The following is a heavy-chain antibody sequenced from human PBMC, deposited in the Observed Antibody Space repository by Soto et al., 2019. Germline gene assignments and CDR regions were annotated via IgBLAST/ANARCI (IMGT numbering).Heavy chain of an antibody. Sequence: HPGGSLRLSCAASGFTFSSYAMSWVRQAPGKGLEWVSAISGSGGSTYYADSVKGRFTISRDNSKNTLYLQMNSLRAEDTAVYYCAREGGLVGYTCSFDYWGRGTLVTVSS. CDR3: AREGGLVGYTCSFDY. D-gene: IGHD1-26*01. V-gene: IGHV3-23*01. CDR1: GFTFSSYA. CDR2: ISGSGGST. J-gene: IGHJ4*02.